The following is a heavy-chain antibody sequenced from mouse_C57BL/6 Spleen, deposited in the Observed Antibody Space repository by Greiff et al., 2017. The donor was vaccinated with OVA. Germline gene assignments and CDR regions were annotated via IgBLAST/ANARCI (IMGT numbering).Heavy chain of an antibody. Sequence: EVQRVESGGGLVQPKGSLKLSCAASGFSFNTYAMNWVRQAPGKGLEWVARIRSKSNNYATYYADSVKDRFTISRDDSESMLYLQMNNLKTEDTAMYYCVRQNYGSSSWFAYWGQGTLVTVSA. V-gene: IGHV10-1*01. CDR3: VRQNYGSSSWFAY. J-gene: IGHJ3*01. D-gene: IGHD1-1*01. CDR2: IRSKSNNYAT. CDR1: GFSFNTYA.